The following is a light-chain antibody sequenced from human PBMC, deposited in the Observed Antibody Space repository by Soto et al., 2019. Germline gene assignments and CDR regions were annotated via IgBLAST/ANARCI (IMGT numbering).Light chain of an antibody. CDR1: QSISSY. CDR2: AAS. J-gene: IGKJ1*01. CDR3: QQSYSTLAWT. V-gene: IGKV1-39*01. Sequence: IQMTQSPSSLSASVGARVTITCRASQSISSYLNWYQQKPGKAPKLLIYAASSLQSGVPSRFSGSGSGTDFSLTISSLQPEDFATYYCQQSYSTLAWTFGQGTKVEIK.